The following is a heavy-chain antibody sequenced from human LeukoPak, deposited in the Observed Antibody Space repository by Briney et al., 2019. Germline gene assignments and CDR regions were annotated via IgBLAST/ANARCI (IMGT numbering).Heavy chain of an antibody. CDR3: ARDRGYDFWSGSSHYYYYGMDV. Sequence: ASVKVSCKASGYTFTSYGISWVRQAPGQGLEWMGWISAYNGNTNYAQKLQGRVTMTTDTSTSTAYMELSRLRSDDTAVYYCARDRGYDFWSGSSHYYYYGMDVWGQGTTVTVSS. CDR1: GYTFTSYG. V-gene: IGHV1-18*01. J-gene: IGHJ6*02. CDR2: ISAYNGNT. D-gene: IGHD3-3*01.